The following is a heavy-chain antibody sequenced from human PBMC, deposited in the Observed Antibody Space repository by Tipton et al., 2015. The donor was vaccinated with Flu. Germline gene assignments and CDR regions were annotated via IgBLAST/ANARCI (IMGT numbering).Heavy chain of an antibody. D-gene: IGHD3-3*01. V-gene: IGHV4-59*01. CDR1: GGSISKYY. CDR3: ARGVTIFGVVRDAFDI. Sequence: TLSLTCTASGGSISKYYWTWIRQPPGKGLEWIGYIYNIGSTVYNPSLKSRVTISVDTSKNQFSLKLTSVTAADTAVYYCARGVTIFGVVRDAFDIWGQGTMVSVSS. J-gene: IGHJ3*02. CDR2: IYNIGST.